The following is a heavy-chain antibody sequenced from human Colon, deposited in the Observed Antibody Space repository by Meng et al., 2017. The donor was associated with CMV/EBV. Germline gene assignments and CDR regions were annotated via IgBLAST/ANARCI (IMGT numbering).Heavy chain of an antibody. J-gene: IGHJ4*02. D-gene: IGHD3-3*01. V-gene: IGHV1-46*01. Sequence: KASGYIFINYYMNWVRQAPGQGLEWMGIINPSGGSADYAQKFQGRVIMTRDTSATTVYLELSSLRSEDTAVYYCARSPFGMLEWLFFDWGRGTLVTVSS. CDR1: GYIFINYY. CDR3: ARSPFGMLEWLFFD. CDR2: INPSGGSA.